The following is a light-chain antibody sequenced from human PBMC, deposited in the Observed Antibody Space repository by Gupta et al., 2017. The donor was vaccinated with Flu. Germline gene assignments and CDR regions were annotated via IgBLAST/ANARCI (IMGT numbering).Light chain of an antibody. CDR3: QSYDSSLSGWV. CDR1: SSNIGAGYD. J-gene: IGLJ3*02. Sequence: QYVLTQPLSVSGAPGQKVTISCTGSSSNIGAGYDVHWYQQLPGTAPKLLIYGNSNRPSGVPDRFSGSKSGTSASLAITGLQAEDEADYYCQSYDSSLSGWVFGGGTKLTVL. V-gene: IGLV1-40*01. CDR2: GNS.